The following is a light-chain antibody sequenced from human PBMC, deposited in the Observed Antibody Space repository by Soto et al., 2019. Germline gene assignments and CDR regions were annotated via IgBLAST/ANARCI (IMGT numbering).Light chain of an antibody. CDR1: SSDVGTYNY. J-gene: IGLJ2*01. CDR3: SSYTGSSTSVV. Sequence: QSALTQPASVSGSPGQSITISCTGTSSDVGTYNYVSWYQQHPGKAPKLMIYDVSNRPSGVSDRFSGPKSGNTASLTISGLQAEDEADYYCSSYTGSSTSVVFGGGTKLTVL. CDR2: DVS. V-gene: IGLV2-14*01.